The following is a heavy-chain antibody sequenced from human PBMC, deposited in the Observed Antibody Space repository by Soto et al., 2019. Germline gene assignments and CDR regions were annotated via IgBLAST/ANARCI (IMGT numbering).Heavy chain of an antibody. CDR3: TLLTGRGVDP. Sequence: PGVSLRLSCAASGFTFSGSAMHWVRQASGKGLEWVGRIRSKANSYATAYAASVKGRFTISRDDSKNTAYLQMNSLKTEDTAVYYCTLLTGRGVDPWGQGTLVTVSS. V-gene: IGHV3-73*01. CDR2: IRSKANSYAT. J-gene: IGHJ5*02. CDR1: GFTFSGSA. D-gene: IGHD3-10*01.